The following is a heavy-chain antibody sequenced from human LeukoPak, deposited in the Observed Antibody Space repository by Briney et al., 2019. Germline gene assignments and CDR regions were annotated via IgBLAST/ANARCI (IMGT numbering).Heavy chain of an antibody. J-gene: IGHJ4*02. CDR2: IYSGGST. V-gene: IGHV3-53*01. Sequence: PGGSLRLSCAASGFTVSSNYMSCVRQAPGKGLEWVSVIYSGGSTYYADSVKGRFTISRDNSKNTLYLQMNSLRAEDTAVYYCAREDILTGFDYWGQGTLVTVSS. D-gene: IGHD3-9*01. CDR3: AREDILTGFDY. CDR1: GFTVSSNY.